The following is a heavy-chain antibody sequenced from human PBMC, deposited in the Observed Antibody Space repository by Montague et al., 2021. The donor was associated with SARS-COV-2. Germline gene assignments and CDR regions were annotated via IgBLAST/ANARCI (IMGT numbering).Heavy chain of an antibody. CDR3: ASPTYYYDSSGSDAFDI. J-gene: IGHJ3*02. CDR2: IYYSGST. V-gene: IGHV4-59*08. Sequence: SETLSLTCTVSGGSISRYYWSWIRQTPGKRLEWIGYIYYSGSTNYNPSLKSRVTISIDTSKNQFSLKLSSVAAADTAVYYCASPTYYYDSSGSDAFDIWGQGTMVTVSS. CDR1: GGSISRYY. D-gene: IGHD3-22*01.